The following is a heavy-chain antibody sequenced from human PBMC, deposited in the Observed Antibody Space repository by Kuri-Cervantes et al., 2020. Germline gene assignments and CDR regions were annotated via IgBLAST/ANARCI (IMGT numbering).Heavy chain of an antibody. CDR1: GYTFTSYY. Sequence: ASVKVSCKASGYTFTSYYMHWVRQAPGQGLEWMGIINPSGGSTSYAQKFQGRVTMTRDTSTSTVYMELSSLRSEDTAVYYCARGGGPYSSSWYDYYYMDVWGKGTTVTVSS. D-gene: IGHD6-13*01. CDR3: ARGGGPYSSSWYDYYYMDV. CDR2: INPSGGST. V-gene: IGHV1-46*01. J-gene: IGHJ6*03.